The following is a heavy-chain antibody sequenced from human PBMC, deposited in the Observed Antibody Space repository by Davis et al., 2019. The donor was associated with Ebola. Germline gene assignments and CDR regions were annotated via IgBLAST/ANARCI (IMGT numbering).Heavy chain of an antibody. CDR2: IIPIFGTA. V-gene: IGHV1-69*13. D-gene: IGHD6-6*01. CDR1: GGTFSSYA. Sequence: SVKVSCKASGGTFSSYAISWVRQAPGQGLEWMGGIIPIFGTANYAQKFQGRVTITADESTSTAYMELSSLRSEDTAVYYCASLGAARLPQKAIKYYYYYMDVWGKGTTVTVSS. J-gene: IGHJ6*03. CDR3: ASLGAARLPQKAIKYYYYYMDV.